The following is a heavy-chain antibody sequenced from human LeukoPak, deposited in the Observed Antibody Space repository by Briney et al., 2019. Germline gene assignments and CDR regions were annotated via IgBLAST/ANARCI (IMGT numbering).Heavy chain of an antibody. CDR3: ARYNYGSGSYYTFDY. Sequence: ASVKVSCKASGYTFTGYYMHWVRQAPGQGLEWMGWINPNSGGTNYAQKFQGRVTMTRDTSISTAYMELSRLRSDDTVVYYCARYNYGSGSYYTFDYWGQGTLVTVSS. J-gene: IGHJ4*02. V-gene: IGHV1-2*02. CDR1: GYTFTGYY. D-gene: IGHD3-10*01. CDR2: INPNSGGT.